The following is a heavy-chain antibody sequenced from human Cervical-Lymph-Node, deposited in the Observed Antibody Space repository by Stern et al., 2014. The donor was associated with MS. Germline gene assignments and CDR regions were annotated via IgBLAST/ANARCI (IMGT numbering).Heavy chain of an antibody. V-gene: IGHV4-31*03. CDR2: IHYSGST. CDR1: GGSISSGGYY. J-gene: IGHJ4*02. D-gene: IGHD6-13*01. Sequence: QVQLEQSGPGLVKPSQTLSLTCPVSGGSISSGGYYWSWIRQHPRKGLEWIGYIHYSGSTYYNPSLKSRVAISVDTSKNQFSLKLSSVTAADTAVYYCARSPGYSSSWYPYYFDYWGQGTLVTVSS. CDR3: ARSPGYSSSWYPYYFDY.